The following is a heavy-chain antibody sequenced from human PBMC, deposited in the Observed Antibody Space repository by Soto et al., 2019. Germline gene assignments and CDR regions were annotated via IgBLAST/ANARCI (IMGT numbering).Heavy chain of an antibody. Sequence: SETLSLTCTVSVGSISSGGYYWSWIRQHPGKGLEWIGYIYYSGSTYYNPSLKSRVTISVDTSKNQFSLKLSSVTAADTAVYYCAREYCSSTSCYDDYWGQGTLVTVSS. CDR3: AREYCSSTSCYDDY. J-gene: IGHJ4*02. V-gene: IGHV4-31*03. CDR1: VGSISSGGYY. CDR2: IYYSGST. D-gene: IGHD2-2*01.